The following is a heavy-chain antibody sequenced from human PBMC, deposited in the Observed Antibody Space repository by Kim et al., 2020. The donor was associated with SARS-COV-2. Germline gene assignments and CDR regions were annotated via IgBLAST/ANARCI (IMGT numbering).Heavy chain of an antibody. CDR1: GFTFTSSA. J-gene: IGHJ3*02. V-gene: IGHV1-58*01. D-gene: IGHD3-22*01. CDR3: AAHPISGYYDSSARNPFDAFDI. CDR2: IVVGSCNT. Sequence: SVKVSCKASGFTFTSSAVQWVRQARGQRLEWIGWIVVGSCNTNYAQKFQERVTITRDMSTSTAYMELSSLRSEDTSLYYFAAHPISGYYDSSARNPFDAFDIRGPGRMGTVSS.